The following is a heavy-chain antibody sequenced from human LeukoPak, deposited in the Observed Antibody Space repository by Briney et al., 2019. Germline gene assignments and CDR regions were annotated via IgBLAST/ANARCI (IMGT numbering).Heavy chain of an antibody. V-gene: IGHV3-30-3*02. CDR2: ISYDGSNK. J-gene: IGHJ5*02. CDR1: GFTFSGSA. CDR3: ANEQAWFDP. Sequence: GGSLRLSCAASGFTFSGSAMHWVRQAPGKGLEWVAVISYDGSNKYYADSVKGRFTISRDNSKNTLYLQMNSLRAEDTAVYYSANEQAWFDPWGQGTLVTVSS.